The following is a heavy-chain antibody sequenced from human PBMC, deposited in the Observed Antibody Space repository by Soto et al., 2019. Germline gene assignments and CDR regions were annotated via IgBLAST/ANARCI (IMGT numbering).Heavy chain of an antibody. CDR3: AKTPRQWLVYFDY. CDR2: ISNSGGTT. J-gene: IGHJ4*02. CDR1: GFTFSNYA. Sequence: GSLRLSCAASGFTFSNYAMSWVRQAPGKGLEWVSAISNSGGTTYYADSVKGRFTISRDNSKDTLHLQMNSLRAEDTAVYYCAKTPRQWLVYFDYWGQGTLVTVSS. D-gene: IGHD6-19*01. V-gene: IGHV3-23*01.